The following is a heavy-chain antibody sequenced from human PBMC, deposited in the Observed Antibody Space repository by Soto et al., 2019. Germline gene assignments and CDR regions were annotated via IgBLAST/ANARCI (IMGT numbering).Heavy chain of an antibody. Sequence: QVHLVQSGAEVKKPGASVKVSCKASCYTFTNYDINWVRQAPGQGLEWMGWISTYTGNTNYAQKLQGRVTMTTDTSTSTAYMELRSLRSDDTAVYYCARGYYYGSGRPTPGGMDVWGQGTTVTVSS. V-gene: IGHV1-18*01. CDR3: ARGYYYGSGRPTPGGMDV. CDR2: ISTYTGNT. CDR1: CYTFTNYD. D-gene: IGHD3-10*01. J-gene: IGHJ6*02.